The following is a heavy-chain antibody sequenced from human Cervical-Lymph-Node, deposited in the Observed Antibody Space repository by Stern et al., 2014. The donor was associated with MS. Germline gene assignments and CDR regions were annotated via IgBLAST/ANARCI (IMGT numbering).Heavy chain of an antibody. CDR2: ISNDAKNT. V-gene: IGHV3-30*03. Sequence: VQLEESGGGVVQPGRSLRLSCAASGFTFSSYAMHWVRQAPGKGLEWVAVISNDAKNTNYADSVNGRFSISRDNSKNTLDLQMNSLRMEDTAQYYCVPGSGAFDFWGQGTLVAVSS. CDR3: VPGSGAFDF. J-gene: IGHJ4*02. CDR1: GFTFSSYA. D-gene: IGHD3-10*01.